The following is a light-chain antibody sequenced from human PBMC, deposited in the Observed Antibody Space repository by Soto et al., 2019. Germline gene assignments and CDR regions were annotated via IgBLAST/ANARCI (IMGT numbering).Light chain of an antibody. V-gene: IGKV3-15*01. Sequence: EVVLTQSPGTVSVSPGDTATLSCRASESISSNLAWYQQKPGQAPRLLIYAASTRATGIPVRFSGCGSSTEFTRTISSRQAADFSVYFCQQHINWPPYTFCQGTKVEIK. CDR1: ESISSN. CDR2: AAS. CDR3: QQHINWPPYT. J-gene: IGKJ2*01.